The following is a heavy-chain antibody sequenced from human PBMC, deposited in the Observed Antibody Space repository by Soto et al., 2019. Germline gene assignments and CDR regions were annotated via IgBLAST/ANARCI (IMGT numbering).Heavy chain of an antibody. CDR2: ISSSSTTI. J-gene: IGHJ6*02. CDR1: GFSFSAYR. V-gene: IGHV3-48*02. CDR3: VRDWTYCSGGTCYYGMDV. Sequence: RLSCAASGFSFSAYRMNWVRQAPGKGLEGVSYISSSSTTIYYAGSVKGRFTISRDNAQNSLFLQMNSLRDEDTAVYYCVRDWTYCSGGTCYYGMDVWGRGTTVTVSS. D-gene: IGHD2-15*01.